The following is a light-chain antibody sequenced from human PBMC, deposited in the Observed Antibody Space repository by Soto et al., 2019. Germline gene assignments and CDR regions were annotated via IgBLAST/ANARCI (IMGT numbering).Light chain of an antibody. Sequence: EIGWTQSPGTLSLSPGERATLSCRASQSVSSSYLAWYQQTPGQAPRLLIYGASSRATGIPDRFSGSGSGTDFTLTISRLEPEDFAVYYCQQYGSSPRTFGQGTKVEIK. CDR3: QQYGSSPRT. CDR2: GAS. V-gene: IGKV3-20*01. CDR1: QSVSSSY. J-gene: IGKJ1*01.